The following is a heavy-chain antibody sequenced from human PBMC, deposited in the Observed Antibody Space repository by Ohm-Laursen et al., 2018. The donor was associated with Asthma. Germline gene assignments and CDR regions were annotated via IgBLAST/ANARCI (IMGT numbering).Heavy chain of an antibody. Sequence: SDTLSLTCTVSGGSISSSSYYWGWIRQPPGKGLEWIGSIYYSGSTYYNPSLKSRVSISVDTSKNQFSLRVSSVTAADTAVYYCARAHWCSSTSCYFPKTYYSDYWGQGTLVTVSS. CDR3: ARAHWCSSTSCYFPKTYYSDY. J-gene: IGHJ4*02. D-gene: IGHD2-2*01. CDR2: IYYSGST. CDR1: GGSISSSSYY. V-gene: IGHV4-39*07.